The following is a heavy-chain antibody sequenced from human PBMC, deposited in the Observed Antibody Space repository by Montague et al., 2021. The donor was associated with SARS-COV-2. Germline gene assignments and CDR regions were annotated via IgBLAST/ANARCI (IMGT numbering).Heavy chain of an antibody. V-gene: IGHV3-74*01. D-gene: IGHD3-10*01. CDR3: VRPLWFGDSDYFFDS. CDR2: IKPDGTST. CDR1: GFTFRSYW. J-gene: IGHJ4*02. Sequence: SLRLSCAASGFTFRSYWMHWVRQVPGRGPIWVSRIKPDGTSTNYAASVKGRFTISRDNAENTLSLQLNNLRAEDTAVYYCVRPLWFGDSDYFFDSWGQGTLVTVSS.